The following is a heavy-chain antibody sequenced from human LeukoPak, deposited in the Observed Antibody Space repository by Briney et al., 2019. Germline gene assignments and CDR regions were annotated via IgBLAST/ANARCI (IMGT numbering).Heavy chain of an antibody. CDR2: IYHTGST. J-gene: IGHJ4*02. V-gene: IGHV4-59*02. D-gene: IGHD7-27*01. Sequence: SETLSLTCTISGGSVSDYYWSWIRQSPGKGLEWIGYIYHTGSTNYNPSLKSRVTISVDTSKNQFSLKLSSVTAADTAVYYCASRKLGNDYWGQGTLVTVSS. CDR1: GGSVSDYY. CDR3: ASRKLGNDY.